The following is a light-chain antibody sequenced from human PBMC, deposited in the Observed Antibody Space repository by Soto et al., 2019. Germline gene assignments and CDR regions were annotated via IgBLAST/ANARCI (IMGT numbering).Light chain of an antibody. CDR1: SSDVGAYDY. Sequence: QSALPQPRSVSGSPGQSVTISCTGTSSDVGAYDYVSWYQHFPGKAPKVLSFDVSERPSGVPDRFSGSKSGNTASLTISGLQAEDEGDYYFCSYAGPYTGVFGGGTKVTVL. J-gene: IGLJ3*02. CDR2: DVS. CDR3: CSYAGPYTGV. V-gene: IGLV2-11*01.